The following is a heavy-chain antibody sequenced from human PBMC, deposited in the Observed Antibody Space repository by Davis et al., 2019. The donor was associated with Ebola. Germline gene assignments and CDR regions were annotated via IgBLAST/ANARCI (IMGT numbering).Heavy chain of an antibody. Sequence: PGGSLRLSCAASGFTFSSYWMSWVRQAPGKGLEWVANIKQDGSEKYYVDSVKGRFTISRDNAKNSLYLQMNSLRAEDTAVYYCAKLSREIVMGAFDIWGQGTMVTVSS. CDR3: AKLSREIVMGAFDI. D-gene: IGHD3-22*01. CDR2: IKQDGSEK. CDR1: GFTFSSYW. J-gene: IGHJ3*02. V-gene: IGHV3-7*03.